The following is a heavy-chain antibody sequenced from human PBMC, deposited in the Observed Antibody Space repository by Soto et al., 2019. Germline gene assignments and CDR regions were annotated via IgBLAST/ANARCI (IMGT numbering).Heavy chain of an antibody. CDR3: ARWYGDSFDY. CDR2: IYYSGST. D-gene: IGHD3-10*01. J-gene: IGHJ4*02. Sequence: QVQLQESGPGLVKPSETLSLTCTVSGGSLSSYYWSWIRQPPGKGLEWFGYIYYSGSTNYNPDVERRVPITVGTPKNPFTLKRSSVTAADTTVYYCARWYGDSFDYWGQGTLGSVSS. V-gene: IGHV4-59*12. CDR1: GGSLSSYY.